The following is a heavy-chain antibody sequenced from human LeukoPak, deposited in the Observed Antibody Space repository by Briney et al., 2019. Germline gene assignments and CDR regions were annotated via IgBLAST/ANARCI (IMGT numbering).Heavy chain of an antibody. Sequence: ASVKVSCKASGYTFTGYYMLWVRQAPGQGLEWMGWINPNSGGTNYAQKFQGWVTMTRDTSISTAYMELSRLRSDDTAVYYCARGIAAAGSSVDYWGQGTLVTVSS. CDR1: GYTFTGYY. CDR2: INPNSGGT. CDR3: ARGIAAAGSSVDY. J-gene: IGHJ4*02. D-gene: IGHD6-13*01. V-gene: IGHV1-2*04.